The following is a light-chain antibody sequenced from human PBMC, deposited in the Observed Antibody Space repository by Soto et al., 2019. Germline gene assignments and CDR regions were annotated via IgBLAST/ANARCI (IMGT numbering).Light chain of an antibody. V-gene: IGLV2-8*01. CDR3: SSYAGNNHVV. CDR1: TSDVGDYKF. J-gene: IGLJ2*01. Sequence: QSALTQPPSASGSPGQTGTISCTGTTSDVGDYKFVSWYQQHPGKPPKLMIYEVSRRPSGVPDRFSGSKSGNTAYLTVSGIQAEDEADYYCSSYAGNNHVVFGGGTKLTVL. CDR2: EVS.